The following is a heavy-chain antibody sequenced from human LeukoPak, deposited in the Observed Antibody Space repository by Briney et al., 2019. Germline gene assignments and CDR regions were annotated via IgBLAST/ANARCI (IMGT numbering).Heavy chain of an antibody. V-gene: IGHV3-49*04. CDR3: TRDPCSGGSCYFPNYYYGMDV. D-gene: IGHD2-15*01. CDR1: GFTFGDYA. Sequence: AGGSLRLSCTASGFTFGDYAMSWVRQAPGKGLEWVGFIRSKAYGGTTEYAASVKGRFTISRDDSKSIAYLQMNSPKTEDTAVYYCTRDPCSGGSCYFPNYYYGMDVWGQGTTVTVSS. CDR2: IRSKAYGGTT. J-gene: IGHJ6*02.